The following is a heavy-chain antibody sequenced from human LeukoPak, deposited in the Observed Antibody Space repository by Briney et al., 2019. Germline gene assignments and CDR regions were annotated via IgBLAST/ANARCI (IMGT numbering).Heavy chain of an antibody. CDR3: AGSSGGYVNF. V-gene: IGHV4-59*01. J-gene: IGHJ4*02. Sequence: PSETLSLTCTVSGGSISSYYWSWIRQPPGKGLEWIGYIYYSGSTNYNPSLKSRVTISVDTSKNQFSLKLSSVTAADTAVYYCAGSSGGYVNFWGQGTLVTVSS. D-gene: IGHD5-12*01. CDR1: GGSISSYY. CDR2: IYYSGST.